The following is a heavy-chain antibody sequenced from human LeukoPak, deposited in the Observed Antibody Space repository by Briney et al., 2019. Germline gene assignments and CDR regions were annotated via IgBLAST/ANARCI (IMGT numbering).Heavy chain of an antibody. D-gene: IGHD3-9*01. J-gene: IGHJ4*02. Sequence: SQTLSLTCAISGNSVSSESAAWNWVRQSPSRGLEWLGRTYYRSKWYNDYAVSVKGRIPVNPDTTKNQFSLQLTSVAPEDTAVYYCTRAYYDMTTGNLDYWGQETLVTVSS. V-gene: IGHV6-1*01. CDR2: TYYRSKWYN. CDR1: GNSVSSESAA. CDR3: TRAYYDMTTGNLDY.